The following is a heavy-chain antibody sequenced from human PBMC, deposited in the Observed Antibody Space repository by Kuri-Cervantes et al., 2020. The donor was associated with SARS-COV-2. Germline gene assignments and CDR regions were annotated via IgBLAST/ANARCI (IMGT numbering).Heavy chain of an antibody. D-gene: IGHD2-15*01. CDR2: ISGSGGST. V-gene: IGHV3-23*01. J-gene: IGHJ4*02. Sequence: GGSLRLSCTASTLTFSDYAMSWVRQAPGKGLEWVSAISGSGGSTYYADSVKGRFTISRDNSKNTLYLQMNSLRAEDTAVYYCAKIGTQYCSAGSCYVDYWGQGTLVTVSS. CDR3: AKIGTQYCSAGSCYVDY. CDR1: TLTFSDYA.